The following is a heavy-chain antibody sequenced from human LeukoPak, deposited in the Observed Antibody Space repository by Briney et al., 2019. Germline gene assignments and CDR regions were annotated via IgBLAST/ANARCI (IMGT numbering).Heavy chain of an antibody. D-gene: IGHD2-2*01. V-gene: IGHV5-51*01. J-gene: IGHJ4*02. Sequence: GESLKISCQVSGYSFTNYWIGWVRQMPGKGLEWMGIIYPGDSDTRYSPSVQGQVTISVDKSISTAYLQWSSLKASDTATYYCARPSSTVDYWGQGTLVTVSS. CDR2: IYPGDSDT. CDR3: ARPSSTVDY. CDR1: GYSFTNYW.